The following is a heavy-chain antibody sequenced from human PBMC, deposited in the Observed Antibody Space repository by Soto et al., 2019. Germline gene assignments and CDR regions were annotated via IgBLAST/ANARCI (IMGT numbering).Heavy chain of an antibody. Sequence: ASVKVSCKASGYTFTSYDINWVRQATGPGLEWMGWMNPNSGNTGYAQKFQGRVTMTRNTSISTAYMELSSLRSEDTAVYYCAREIVGATGVDAFDIWGQGTMVTVSS. V-gene: IGHV1-8*01. D-gene: IGHD1-26*01. CDR3: AREIVGATGVDAFDI. CDR1: GYTFTSYD. CDR2: MNPNSGNT. J-gene: IGHJ3*02.